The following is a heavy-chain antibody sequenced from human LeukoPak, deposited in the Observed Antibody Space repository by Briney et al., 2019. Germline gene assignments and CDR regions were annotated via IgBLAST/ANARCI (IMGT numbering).Heavy chain of an antibody. CDR2: IYYSGST. D-gene: IGHD1-26*01. CDR1: GGSISSYY. CDR3: ARDQGGSYSHYYGMDV. V-gene: IGHV4-59*12. J-gene: IGHJ6*02. Sequence: SETLSLTCTVSGGSISSYYWSWIRQPPGKGLEWIGYIYYSGSTNYNPSLKSRVTISVDTSKNQFSLKLSSVTAADTAVYYCARDQGGSYSHYYGMDVWGQGTTVTVSS.